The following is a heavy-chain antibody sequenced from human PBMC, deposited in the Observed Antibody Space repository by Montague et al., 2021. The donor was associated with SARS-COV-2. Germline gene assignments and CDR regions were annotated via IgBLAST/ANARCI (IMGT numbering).Heavy chain of an antibody. Sequence: RLSWSASGFTFSSYSMNWVRQAPGKGLEWASSISSSSSYIYCADSVKGRFTISRDNAKNPLYLQMNSLRAEDTAVYYCAGGIRITMVRGVTIDYWGQGTLVTVSS. D-gene: IGHD3-10*01. J-gene: IGHJ4*02. V-gene: IGHV3-21*01. CDR3: AGGIRITMVRGVTIDY. CDR2: ISSSSSYI. CDR1: GFTFSSYS.